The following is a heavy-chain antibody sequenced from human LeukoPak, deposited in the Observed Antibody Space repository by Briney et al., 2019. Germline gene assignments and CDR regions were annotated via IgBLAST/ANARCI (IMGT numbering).Heavy chain of an antibody. V-gene: IGHV3-74*01. CDR3: ARGHPYYYDSSGYETPFEY. CDR1: GFTFSNYW. D-gene: IGHD3-22*01. Sequence: GGSLRLSCAASGFTFSNYWMYWVRQAPGKELVWVSRINSDGSSTSYADSVKGRFTISGDNAKNTLYLQMNSLRAEDMAVYYCARGHPYYYDSSGYETPFEYWGQGTLVTVSS. J-gene: IGHJ4*02. CDR2: INSDGSST.